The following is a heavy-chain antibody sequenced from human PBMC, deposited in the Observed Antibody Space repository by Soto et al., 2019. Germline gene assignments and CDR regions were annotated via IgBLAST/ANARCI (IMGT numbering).Heavy chain of an antibody. J-gene: IGHJ6*02. CDR2: IYPGDSDT. D-gene: IGHD3-9*01. Sequence: GESLKISCKGSGYSFTSYWIGWVRQMPGKGLEWMGIIYPGDSDTRYSPSFQGQVTLSADKCICTAYLQWSSLKASDTAMYYCARCLRDYDILTDYYKNYYYYGMDVWGQGTTVTVSS. CDR1: GYSFTSYW. V-gene: IGHV5-51*01. CDR3: ARCLRDYDILTDYYKNYYYYGMDV.